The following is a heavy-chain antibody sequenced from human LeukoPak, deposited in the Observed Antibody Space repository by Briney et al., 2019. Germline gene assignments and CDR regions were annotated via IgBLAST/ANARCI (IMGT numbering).Heavy chain of an antibody. V-gene: IGHV3-15*01. CDR1: GFTFSNAW. CDR3: TTDVIFSKHYYDSSGIRQNWFDP. Sequence: PGGSLRLSCAASGFTFSNAWMSWVRQAPGKELEWVGRIKSKTDGGTTDYAAPVKGRFTISRDDSKNTLYLQMNSLKTEDTAVYYCTTDVIFSKHYYDSSGIRQNWFDPWGQGTLVTVSS. CDR2: IKSKTDGGTT. D-gene: IGHD3-22*01. J-gene: IGHJ5*02.